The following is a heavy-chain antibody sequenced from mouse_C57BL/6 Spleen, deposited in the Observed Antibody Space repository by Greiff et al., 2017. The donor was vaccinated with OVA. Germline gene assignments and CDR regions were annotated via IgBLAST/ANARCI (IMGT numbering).Heavy chain of an antibody. D-gene: IGHD4-1*01. J-gene: IGHJ2*01. CDR2: IDPSDSYT. Sequence: QVQLKQPGAELVMPGASVKLSCKASGYTFTSYWMHWVKQRPGQGLEWIGEIDPSDSYTNYNQKFKGKSTLTVDKSSSTAYMQLSSLTSEDSAVYYCARMGDWDGVDYWGQGTTLTVAS. CDR1: GYTFTSYW. CDR3: ARMGDWDGVDY. V-gene: IGHV1-69*01.